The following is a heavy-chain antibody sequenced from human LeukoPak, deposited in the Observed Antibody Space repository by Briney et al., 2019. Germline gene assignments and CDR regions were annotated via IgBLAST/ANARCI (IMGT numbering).Heavy chain of an antibody. CDR2: ISWNSGSI. D-gene: IGHD3-3*01. V-gene: IGHV3-9*01. CDR3: AKVEGFWSGYYFY. CDR1: GFTFDDYG. J-gene: IGHJ4*02. Sequence: GGSLRLSCAASGFTFDDYGMHWVRQAPGKGLEWVSGISWNSGSIDYADSVKGRFTISRDNAKNSLYLQMNSLRPEDTALYYCAKVEGFWSGYYFYWGQGTLVTVSS.